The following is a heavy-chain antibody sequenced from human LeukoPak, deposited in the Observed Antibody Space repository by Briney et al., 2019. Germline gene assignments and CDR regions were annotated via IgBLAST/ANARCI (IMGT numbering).Heavy chain of an antibody. Sequence: HAGRSLRLSCAASGFTFSSYAMHWVRQAPGKGLEWVAFIRYDELQDYYADSVRGRFTISRDNSKSALYLQMGSLRPEDTAMYYCVRDFSNYVAFFDSWGQGVLVTVSS. CDR1: GFTFSSYA. D-gene: IGHD4-11*01. CDR3: VRDFSNYVAFFDS. V-gene: IGHV3-30*04. CDR2: IRYDELQD. J-gene: IGHJ4*02.